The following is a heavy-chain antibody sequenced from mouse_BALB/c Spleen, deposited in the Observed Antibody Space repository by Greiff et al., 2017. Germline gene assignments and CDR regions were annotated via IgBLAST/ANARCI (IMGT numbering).Heavy chain of an antibody. CDR2: INPYNGAT. J-gene: IGHJ3*01. V-gene: IGHV1-31*01. CDR1: GYSFTGYY. CDR3: ASIYYDYDEFAY. Sequence: EVMLVESGPELVKPGASVKISCKASGYSFTGYYMHWVKQSHVKSLEWIGRINPYNGATSYNQNFKDKASLTVDKSSSTAYMELHSLTSEDSAVYYCASIYYDYDEFAYWGQGTLVTVSA. D-gene: IGHD2-4*01.